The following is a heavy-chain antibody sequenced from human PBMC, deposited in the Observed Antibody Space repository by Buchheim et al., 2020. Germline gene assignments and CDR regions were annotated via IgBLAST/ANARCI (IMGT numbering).Heavy chain of an antibody. Sequence: QVQLQQWGAGLLKPSETLSLTCAVYGGSFSGYYWSWIRQPPGKGLEWIGEINHSGSTNYNPSLKSRVTISVDTSKNQLSLKLSSVTAADTAVYYCARAGDYYDSSGYYPRFDYWGQGTL. D-gene: IGHD3-22*01. J-gene: IGHJ4*02. CDR3: ARAGDYYDSSGYYPRFDY. CDR2: INHSGST. V-gene: IGHV4-34*01. CDR1: GGSFSGYY.